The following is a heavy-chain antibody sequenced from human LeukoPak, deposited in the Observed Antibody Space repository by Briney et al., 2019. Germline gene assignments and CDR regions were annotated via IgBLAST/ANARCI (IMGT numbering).Heavy chain of an antibody. Sequence: GGSLRLSCAASGLTFSSYGMHWVRQAPGKGLEWVAVISYDGSNKYYADSVKGRFTISRDNSKNTLYLQMNSLRAEDTAVYYCAKDLGGRAYCGGDCYGFDYWGQGTLVTVSS. CDR2: ISYDGSNK. CDR1: GLTFSSYG. CDR3: AKDLGGRAYCGGDCYGFDY. D-gene: IGHD2-21*02. V-gene: IGHV3-30*18. J-gene: IGHJ4*02.